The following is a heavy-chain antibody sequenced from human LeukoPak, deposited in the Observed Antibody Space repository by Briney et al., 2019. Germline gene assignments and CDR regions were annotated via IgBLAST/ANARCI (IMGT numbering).Heavy chain of an antibody. Sequence: SETLSLTCTVSGGSISSGGYYWSWIRQPPGKGLEWIGYIYDSGSTYYNPSLKSRVTISVDRSKNQFSLKLSSVTAADTAVYYCAKKSEYSNNLDYWGQGTLVTVSS. D-gene: IGHD6-6*01. CDR2: IYDSGST. CDR3: AKKSEYSNNLDY. J-gene: IGHJ4*02. V-gene: IGHV4-30-2*01. CDR1: GGSISSGGYY.